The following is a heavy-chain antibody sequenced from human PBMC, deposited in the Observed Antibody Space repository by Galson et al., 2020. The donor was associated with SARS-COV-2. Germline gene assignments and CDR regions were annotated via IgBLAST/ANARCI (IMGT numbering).Heavy chain of an antibody. CDR3: ARLHYGEEAREAFDL. Sequence: TLSPTVAVPGSAISTGGYSGSCIRQPPGKGREWIGYIYNRGSTNYNPSLKRRVTISIDTSKNQISLKLGSLTAADTAVYYCARLHYGEEAREAFDLWRPAPPVTV. J-gene: IGHJ3*01. CDR2: IYNRGST. D-gene: IGHD4-17*01. CDR1: GSAISTGGYS. V-gene: IGHV4-30-4*07.